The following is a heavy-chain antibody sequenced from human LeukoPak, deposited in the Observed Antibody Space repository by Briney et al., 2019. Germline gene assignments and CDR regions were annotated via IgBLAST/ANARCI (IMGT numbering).Heavy chain of an antibody. D-gene: IGHD1-26*01. V-gene: IGHV4-39*01. CDR2: IYYSGST. CDR3: ARGGGKWELLFDY. J-gene: IGHJ4*02. Sequence: SETLSLTCTVSGGSISSSSYYWGWIRQPPGKGLEWIGSIYYSGSTYYNPSLKSRVTISVDTSKNQFSLKLSSVTAADTAVYYCARGGGKWELLFDYWGQGTLVTVSS. CDR1: GGSISSSSYY.